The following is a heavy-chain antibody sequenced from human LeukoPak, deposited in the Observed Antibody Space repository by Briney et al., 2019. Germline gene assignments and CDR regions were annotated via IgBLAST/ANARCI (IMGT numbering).Heavy chain of an antibody. CDR2: TYYRSKWFN. V-gene: IGHV6-1*01. CDR1: GDSVSSNSAA. CDR3: ARVLPEAGYYFDY. D-gene: IGHD2-15*01. J-gene: IGHJ4*02. Sequence: SQTLSLTCAISGDSVSSNSAAWNWIRQSPSRGLEWLGRTYYRSKWFNDDAVSRKSRITINSDTSKNQFSLQLNSVTPEDTGVYYCARVLPEAGYYFDYWGQGTLVTVSS.